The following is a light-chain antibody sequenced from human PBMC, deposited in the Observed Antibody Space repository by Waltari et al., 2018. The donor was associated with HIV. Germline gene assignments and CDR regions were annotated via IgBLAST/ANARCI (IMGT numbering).Light chain of an antibody. CDR2: RNN. CDR3: AAWGDNLSGPVL. CDR1: SPN. V-gene: IGLV1-47*01. Sequence: QSVLTQPPSASGTPGQRVTISCSGRSPNVHWYQQFPGTAPKLLIYRNNHRPSVVPDRFSGSRSGTSASLAISGLRSEDEADYYCAAWGDNLSGPVLFGGGTKLTVL. J-gene: IGLJ2*01.